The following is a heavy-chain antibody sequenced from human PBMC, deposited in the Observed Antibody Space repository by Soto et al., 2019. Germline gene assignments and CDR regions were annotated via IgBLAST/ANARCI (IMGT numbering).Heavy chain of an antibody. CDR1: GYTFNSYA. V-gene: IGHV1-3*01. Sequence: QVQLVQAGAEVKKPGASVKVSCKASGYTFNSYAMHWVRQAPGQRLEWMGWINAGNGNTKYSQKFQGRVTITRDTSASTAYMELSSLRSEDTAVYYCARGYGGPIGWFDPWGQGTLGTVSS. J-gene: IGHJ5*02. CDR2: INAGNGNT. CDR3: ARGYGGPIGWFDP. D-gene: IGHD3-16*01.